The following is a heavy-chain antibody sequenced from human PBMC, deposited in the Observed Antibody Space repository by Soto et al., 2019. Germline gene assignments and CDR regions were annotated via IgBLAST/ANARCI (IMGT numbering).Heavy chain of an antibody. CDR3: ARGLLWLYYFDY. D-gene: IGHD6-19*01. CDR2: TYYRYKWYN. V-gene: IGHV6-1*01. J-gene: IGHJ4*02. Sequence: SQPLSLTCAISGDSVSSNSAAWNWIRQSPSRGLEWLGRTYYRYKWYNDYAVSVKSRITINPDTSKNQFSLQLNSVTTEDTAVYYCARGLLWLYYFDYLGQGTLVTVSS. CDR1: GDSVSSNSAA.